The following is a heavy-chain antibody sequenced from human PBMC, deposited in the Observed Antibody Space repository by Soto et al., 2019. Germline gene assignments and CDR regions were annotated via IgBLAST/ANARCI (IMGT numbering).Heavy chain of an antibody. D-gene: IGHD3-22*01. CDR1: GFNFITYS. CDR2: ISSSAVYI. J-gene: IGHJ4*02. V-gene: IGHV3-21*01. Sequence: EVQLVESGGGPVRPGGSLKLSCAASGFNFITYSLSWVRQAPGKGLEWVASISSSAVYIDYADSVKGRFTISRDNANNSLYLQINSLRAEDTATYYCVRDGLDYYDTARLYFDKWGQGTLVTVSS. CDR3: VRDGLDYYDTARLYFDK.